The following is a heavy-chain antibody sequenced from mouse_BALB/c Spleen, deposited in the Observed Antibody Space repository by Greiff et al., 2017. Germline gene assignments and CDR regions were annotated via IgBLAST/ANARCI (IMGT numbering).Heavy chain of an antibody. D-gene: IGHD1-1*01. V-gene: IGHV3-6*02. CDR3: ARGELLYYFDY. CDR1: GYSITSGYY. Sequence: ESGPGLVKPSQSLSLTCSVTGYSITSGYYWTWIRQFPGNKLEWMGYISYDGSNNYNPSLKNRISITRDTSKNQFFLKLNSVTTEDTATCYCARGELLYYFDYWGQGTTLTVSS. J-gene: IGHJ2*01. CDR2: ISYDGSN.